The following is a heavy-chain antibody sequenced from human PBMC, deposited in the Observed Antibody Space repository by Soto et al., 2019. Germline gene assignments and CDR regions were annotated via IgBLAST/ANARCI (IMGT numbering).Heavy chain of an antibody. Sequence: SETLSLTCALYGGSFSGYYWSWNRQPPGKGLEWIGEINHSGSTNYNPSLKSRVTISVDTSKNQFSLKLSSVTAADTAVYYCARGRPPSSSIAARRSTRFDYWGQGTLVTVSS. CDR2: INHSGST. V-gene: IGHV4-34*01. D-gene: IGHD6-6*01. J-gene: IGHJ4*01. CDR1: GGSFSGYY. CDR3: ARGRPPSSSIAARRSTRFDY.